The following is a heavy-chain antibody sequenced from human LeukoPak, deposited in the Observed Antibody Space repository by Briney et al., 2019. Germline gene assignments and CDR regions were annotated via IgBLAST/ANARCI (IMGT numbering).Heavy chain of an antibody. V-gene: IGHV1-18*04. D-gene: IGHD2-15*01. CDR3: ARDLRVAVVVAAATDY. CDR2: ISAYNGNT. Sequence: ASVTVSCKASGYTFTSYGISWVRQAPGQGLEWMGWISAYNGNTNYAQKLQGRVTMTTDTSTSTAYMELRSLRSDDTAVYYCARDLRVAVVVAAATDYWGQGTLVTVSS. J-gene: IGHJ4*02. CDR1: GYTFTSYG.